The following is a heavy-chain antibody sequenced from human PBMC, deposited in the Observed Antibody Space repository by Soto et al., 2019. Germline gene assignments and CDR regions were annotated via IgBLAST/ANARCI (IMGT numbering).Heavy chain of an antibody. CDR1: RFAFSNYA. D-gene: IGHD4-17*01. Sequence: QPEGSLRLSCAASRFAFSNYAMHWVRQAPGKGLEWVSSISTSIDATYYADSVKGRFTISRDDSKNTLYLQMNSLRAEDSAVYYCAKDRTVAARNFDYWGQGTQVTVSS. J-gene: IGHJ4*02. CDR3: AKDRTVAARNFDY. CDR2: ISTSIDAT. V-gene: IGHV3-23*01.